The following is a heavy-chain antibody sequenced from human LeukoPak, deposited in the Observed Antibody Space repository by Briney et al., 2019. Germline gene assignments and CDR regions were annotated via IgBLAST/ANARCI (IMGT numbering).Heavy chain of an antibody. CDR1: GGSISSYY. CDR3: ARARYSSSWACDY. J-gene: IGHJ4*02. Sequence: SETLPLTCTVSGGSISSYYWSWIRQPPGKGLEWIGYIYYSGSTNYNPSLKSRVTISVDTSKNQFSLKLSSVTAADTAVYYCARARYSSSWACDYWGQGTLVTVSS. D-gene: IGHD6-13*01. CDR2: IYYSGST. V-gene: IGHV4-59*01.